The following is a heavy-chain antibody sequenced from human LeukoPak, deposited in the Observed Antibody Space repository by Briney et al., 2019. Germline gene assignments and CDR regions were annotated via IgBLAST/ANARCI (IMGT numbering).Heavy chain of an antibody. Sequence: SETLSLTCAVYGGSFSGYYWSWIRQPPGRGLEWIGEINHSGSTNYNPSLKSRVTISVDTSKNQFSLKLSSVTAADTAVYYCARGLNKYCSGGSCYSGSWGQGTLVTVSS. J-gene: IGHJ4*02. CDR3: ARGLNKYCSGGSCYSGS. D-gene: IGHD2-15*01. CDR2: INHSGST. CDR1: GGSFSGYY. V-gene: IGHV4-34*01.